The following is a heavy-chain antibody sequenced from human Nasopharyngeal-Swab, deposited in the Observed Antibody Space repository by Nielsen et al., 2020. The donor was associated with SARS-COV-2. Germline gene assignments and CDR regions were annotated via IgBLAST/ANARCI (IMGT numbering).Heavy chain of an antibody. J-gene: IGHJ6*03. CDR2: IRYDGSNK. Sequence: GGSLRLSCAASGFTFSSYGMHWVRQAPGKGLEWVAFIRYDGSNKYYADSVKGRFTISRDNSKNTLYLQMNSLRAEDTAVYYCAKDNRYSSCWYYYMDVWGKGTTVTVSS. CDR1: GFTFSSYG. D-gene: IGHD6-13*01. CDR3: AKDNRYSSCWYYYMDV. V-gene: IGHV3-30*02.